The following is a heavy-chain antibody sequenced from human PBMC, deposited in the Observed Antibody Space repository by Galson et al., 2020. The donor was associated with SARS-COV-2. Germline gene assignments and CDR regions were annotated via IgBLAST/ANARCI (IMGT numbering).Heavy chain of an antibody. CDR2: IYYSGST. CDR1: GGSIRSYN. J-gene: IGHJ3*02. Sequence: SQTPSLTCPVPGGSIRSYNRSWLRQPPGKGLEWIWYIYYSGSTNYNPSLKSRVTISVDTSKNQFSLKLSSVTAADTAVYYCARFLSNDDAVDIWGQVTMVTVSS. CDR3: ARFLSNDDAVDI. D-gene: IGHD4-4*01. V-gene: IGHV4-59*01.